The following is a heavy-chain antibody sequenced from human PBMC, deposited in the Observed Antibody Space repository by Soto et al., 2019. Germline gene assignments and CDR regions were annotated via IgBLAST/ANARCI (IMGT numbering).Heavy chain of an antibody. V-gene: IGHV1-69*12. Sequence: QVQLVQSGAEVKKPGSSVKVSCKASGGSLSNYGISWVRQAPGQGLEWMGGIIPDFGTPNYAQKFQDRVTITADESTTTVYMEVRSLTSEDTAVYYGASGDATKIVVTTYYAMDVWGQGTTVTVSS. CDR3: ASGDATKIVVTTYYAMDV. CDR2: IIPDFGTP. D-gene: IGHD3-22*01. CDR1: GGSLSNYG. J-gene: IGHJ6*02.